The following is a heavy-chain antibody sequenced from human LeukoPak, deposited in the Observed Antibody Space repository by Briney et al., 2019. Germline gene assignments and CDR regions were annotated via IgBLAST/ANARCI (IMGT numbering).Heavy chain of an antibody. CDR1: GDSLSSYY. D-gene: IGHD3-22*01. V-gene: IGHV4-59*08. Sequence: SETLSLTCTVSGDSLSSYYWSWIRQPPGKGLEWIGYIYYTGSTNHNPSLKSRVTISVDTSKNQFSLKLSSVTAADTAVYYCARNLIITGWFDPWGQGTLVTVSS. CDR3: ARNLIITGWFDP. CDR2: IYYTGST. J-gene: IGHJ5*02.